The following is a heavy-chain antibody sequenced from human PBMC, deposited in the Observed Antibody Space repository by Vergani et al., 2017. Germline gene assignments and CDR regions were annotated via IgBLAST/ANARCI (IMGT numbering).Heavy chain of an antibody. J-gene: IGHJ4*02. D-gene: IGHD1-26*01. CDR3: ARGGSVGATRGVGWRYDY. Sequence: QVQLVESGGGVVQPGRSLRLSCAASGFTFSSYAMHWVRQAPGKGLEWVAVISYDGSNKYYADSVKGRFTISRDNSKNTLYLQMNSLRAEDTAVYYCARGGSVGATRGVGWRYDYWGQGTLVTVSS. V-gene: IGHV3-30-3*01. CDR2: ISYDGSNK. CDR1: GFTFSSYA.